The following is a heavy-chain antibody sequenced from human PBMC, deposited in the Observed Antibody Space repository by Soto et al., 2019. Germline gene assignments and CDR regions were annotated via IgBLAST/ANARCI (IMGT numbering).Heavy chain of an antibody. CDR2: IDYRGRT. CDR3: ARVSAAGTSWFDS. CDR1: GASISSGGFY. J-gene: IGHJ5*01. D-gene: IGHD6-13*01. Sequence: QVQLQESGPGLVQPSQTLSLTCTVSGASISSGGFYWSWIRQFPGKGLEWIGYIDYRGRTFYNPSLKSRATISRDTSKSQFSLNVNSVTAADTAVFYCARVSAAGTSWFDSWGQGTLVTVSS. V-gene: IGHV4-31*03.